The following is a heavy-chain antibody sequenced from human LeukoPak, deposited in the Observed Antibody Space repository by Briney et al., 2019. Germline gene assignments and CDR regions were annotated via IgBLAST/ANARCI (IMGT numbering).Heavy chain of an antibody. J-gene: IGHJ4*02. V-gene: IGHV3-9*03. D-gene: IGHD3-10*01. CDR3: VKDINYGSVRMFAGFDY. Sequence: PGGSLRLSCEASGFAFDDYAMHWVRQAPGKGLEWVSSISWDSGSITYADSVKGRFSISRDNAKKSLYLVINSLRAEDMALYYCVKDINYGSVRMFAGFDYWGQGTLLTVSS. CDR2: ISWDSGSI. CDR1: GFAFDDYA.